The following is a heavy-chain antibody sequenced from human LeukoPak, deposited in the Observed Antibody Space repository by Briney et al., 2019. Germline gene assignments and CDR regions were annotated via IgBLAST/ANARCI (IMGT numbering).Heavy chain of an antibody. Sequence: ASVKVSCKASGYTFTSYDINWVRQATGQGLEWMGWMNPNSGNTGSAQKLQGRVTMTRNTSISTAYMELSSLRSEDTAVYYCARMAGIAATEDYWGQGTLVTVSS. V-gene: IGHV1-8*01. CDR3: ARMAGIAATEDY. CDR2: MNPNSGNT. J-gene: IGHJ4*02. CDR1: GYTFTSYD. D-gene: IGHD6-13*01.